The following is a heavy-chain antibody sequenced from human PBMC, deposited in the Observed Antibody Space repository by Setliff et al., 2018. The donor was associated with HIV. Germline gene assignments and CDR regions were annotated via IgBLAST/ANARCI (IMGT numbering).Heavy chain of an antibody. CDR2: IYTSGST. D-gene: IGHD3-3*01. J-gene: IGHJ4*02. Sequence: SETLSLTCTVSGDSISSGSYYRSWIRQPAGKGLEWIGRIYTSGSTSYNPSLKSRVTISVDTSRNQFSLNLNSVTAADTAVYYCARESPRNYYYNFWSGYPSYFDYWGQGTLVTVSS. CDR3: ARESPRNYYYNFWSGYPSYFDY. V-gene: IGHV4-61*02. CDR1: GDSISSGSYY.